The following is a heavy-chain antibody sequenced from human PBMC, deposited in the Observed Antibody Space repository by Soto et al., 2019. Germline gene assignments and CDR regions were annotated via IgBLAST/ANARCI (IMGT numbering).Heavy chain of an antibody. CDR1: GFTFSKYA. J-gene: IGHJ4*02. Sequence: GGSLRLSCVASGFTFSKYALAWVRQAPGKGLEWVSAISGSGASTYDADSVKGRFTISRDNSNNTLYLQMNSLRAEDTAVYYCAKTRGVITVITSFDHWGQGTPVTVSS. CDR2: ISGSGAST. CDR3: AKTRGVITVITSFDH. D-gene: IGHD3-10*01. V-gene: IGHV3-23*01.